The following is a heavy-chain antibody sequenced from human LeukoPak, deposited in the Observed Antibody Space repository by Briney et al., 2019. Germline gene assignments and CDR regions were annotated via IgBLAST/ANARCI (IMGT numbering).Heavy chain of an antibody. CDR3: ARDTPGEESH. Sequence: GGSLRLSCAASGFTFSAYWMSWVRQAPGKGLELVANIKQDGSEKYYVDSVKGRFTISRDNAKNPLYLQMNSLRGEDTAVYYCARDTPGEESHWGQGTLVTVSS. D-gene: IGHD2-2*01. CDR2: IKQDGSEK. V-gene: IGHV3-7*01. CDR1: GFTFSAYW. J-gene: IGHJ4*02.